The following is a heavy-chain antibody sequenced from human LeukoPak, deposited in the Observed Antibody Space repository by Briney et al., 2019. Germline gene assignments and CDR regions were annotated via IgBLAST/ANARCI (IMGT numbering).Heavy chain of an antibody. CDR2: ISAYNGNT. V-gene: IGHV1-18*01. J-gene: IGHJ3*02. CDR1: GYTFTSYG. CDR3: ARAKVGATIGAAFDI. D-gene: IGHD1-26*01. Sequence: ASVKVPCKASGYTFTSYGISWVRQAPGQGLEWMGWISAYNGNTNYAQKLQGRVTMTTDTSTSTAYMELRSLRSDDTAVYYCARAKVGATIGAAFDIWGQGTMVTVSS.